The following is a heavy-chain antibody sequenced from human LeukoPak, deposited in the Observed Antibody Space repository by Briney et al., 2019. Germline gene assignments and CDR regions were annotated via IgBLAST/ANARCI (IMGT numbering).Heavy chain of an antibody. CDR2: VNNDGSST. J-gene: IGHJ4*02. Sequence: PGGSLRLSCAASGFIFTNDWMHWVRQAPGKGLVWVSRVNNDGSSTTYADSVKGRFTISRVNAKNTLYLQMNSLRAEDTAVYYCAKGGLRVTDYWGQGTLVTVSS. CDR3: AKGGLRVTDY. D-gene: IGHD5/OR15-5a*01. CDR1: GFIFTNDW. V-gene: IGHV3-74*03.